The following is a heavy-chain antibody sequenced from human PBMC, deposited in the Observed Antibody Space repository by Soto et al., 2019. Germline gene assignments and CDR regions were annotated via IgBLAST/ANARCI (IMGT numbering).Heavy chain of an antibody. J-gene: IGHJ4*02. Sequence: QIKLVQSGSEVKKPGASVTVSCKTSGYTFNNFGISWVRQAPGQGLEWMGWISAFNSNTKYPQKFQGRVTMTTDTGTSTAYMELRSLRSDDTAVYYCARDRTLVTATRAVDYWGQGTPVTVSS. CDR2: ISAFNSNT. V-gene: IGHV1-18*01. CDR3: ARDRTLVTATRAVDY. D-gene: IGHD2-21*02. CDR1: GYTFNNFG.